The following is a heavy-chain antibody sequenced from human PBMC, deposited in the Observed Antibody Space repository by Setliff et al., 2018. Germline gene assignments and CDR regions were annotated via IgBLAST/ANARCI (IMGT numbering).Heavy chain of an antibody. J-gene: IGHJ3*02. CDR2: FIPVLSSA. CDR1: GGSFSNYA. Sequence: SVKVSCKVSGGSFSNYAINWVRQVSGQGLEWMGRFIPVLSSADYSQRFQGRVTFTADESTTTVFMELSSLRSEDTAVYFCARWLPSDPFDIWGQGTVVTVSS. CDR3: ARWLPSDPFDI. D-gene: IGHD5-12*01. V-gene: IGHV1-69*11.